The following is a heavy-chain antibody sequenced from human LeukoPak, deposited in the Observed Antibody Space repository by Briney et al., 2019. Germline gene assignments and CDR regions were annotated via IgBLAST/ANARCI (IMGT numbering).Heavy chain of an antibody. V-gene: IGHV3-21*04. Sequence: PGGSLRLSCAASGFRFRNSSMAWVRQAPGKGLEWVSSISGNSYYIYYAESVQGRFTISRDNSKNTLYLQMNSLRAEDTAVYYCAKDTGPLRSYYYDSSGYYRAGGFDYWGQGTLVTVSS. D-gene: IGHD3-22*01. CDR1: GFRFRNSS. CDR2: ISGNSYYI. J-gene: IGHJ4*02. CDR3: AKDTGPLRSYYYDSSGYYRAGGFDY.